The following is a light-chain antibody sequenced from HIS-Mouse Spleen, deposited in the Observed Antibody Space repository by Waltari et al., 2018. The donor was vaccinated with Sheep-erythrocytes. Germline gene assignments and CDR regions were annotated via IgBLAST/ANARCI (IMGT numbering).Light chain of an antibody. CDR1: SSAVGVYNF. V-gene: IGLV2-11*01. Sequence: QSALTQPRSVSGSPGQSVTISCTGTSSAVGVYNFVSRYQQHPGKAPNLMIYDSSKRPSGVPDRFSGSKSGNTASLTISGLQAEDEADYYCCSYAGSYNHVFATGTKVTVL. J-gene: IGLJ1*01. CDR2: DSS. CDR3: CSYAGSYNHV.